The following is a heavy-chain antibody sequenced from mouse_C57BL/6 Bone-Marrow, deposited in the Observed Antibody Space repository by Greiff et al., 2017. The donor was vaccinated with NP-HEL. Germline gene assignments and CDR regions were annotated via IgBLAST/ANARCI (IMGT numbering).Heavy chain of an antibody. CDR1: GYTFTSYW. J-gene: IGHJ4*01. D-gene: IGHD1-1*01. CDR3: ASSYYYGSSEDYYAMDY. CDR2: IYPSDSET. V-gene: IGHV1-61*01. Sequence: QVQLKQPGAELVRPGSSVKLSCKASGYTFTSYWMDWVKQRPGQGLEWIGNIYPSDSETHYNQKFKDKATLTVDKSSSTAYMQLSSLTSEDSAVYYCASSYYYGSSEDYYAMDYWGQGTSVTVSS.